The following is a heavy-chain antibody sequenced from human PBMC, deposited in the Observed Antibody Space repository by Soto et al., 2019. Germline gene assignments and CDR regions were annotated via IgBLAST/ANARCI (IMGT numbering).Heavy chain of an antibody. CDR1: GFTFSTYN. V-gene: IGHV3-23*01. CDR2: ITGGGDYT. Sequence: EVQLLESGGGVVQPGGSLRLSCVASGFTFSTYNMNWVRQAPGKGLEWVTVITGGGDYTNYADSVKGRFTISRDNSKNTVYLQMNCLRDEDTAVYFGARPITSCFDYWGQGTLVTVSS. J-gene: IGHJ4*02. D-gene: IGHD1-20*01. CDR3: ARPITSCFDY.